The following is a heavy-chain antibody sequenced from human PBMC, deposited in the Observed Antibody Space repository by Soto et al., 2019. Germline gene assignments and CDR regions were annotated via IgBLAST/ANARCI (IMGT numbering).Heavy chain of an antibody. D-gene: IGHD3-22*01. Sequence: SETLSLTCTVSGGSISSYYWSWIRQPPGKGLEWIGYIYYSGSTNHNPSLKSRVTISVDTSKNQFFLKLSSVTAADTAVYYCARENYYDSSDYYDPWHAFDIWGQGTMVTVSS. J-gene: IGHJ3*02. CDR1: GGSISSYY. V-gene: IGHV4-59*01. CDR2: IYYSGST. CDR3: ARENYYDSSDYYDPWHAFDI.